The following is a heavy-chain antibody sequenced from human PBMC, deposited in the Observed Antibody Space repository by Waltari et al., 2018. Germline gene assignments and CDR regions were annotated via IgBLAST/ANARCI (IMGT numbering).Heavy chain of an antibody. CDR2: VAPEDGET. Sequence: EVQLVQSGAEVKKPGATVKISCKVSGYTFTDYYMHWVQQAPGKGREWMGLVAPEDGETIYAEKIHGRVTITADTSTDTAYMERSGMRAEYTAVYYCARQSSSPDPIFDYWGQGTLVTVSS. CDR1: GYTFTDYY. J-gene: IGHJ4*02. V-gene: IGHV1-69-2*01. CDR3: ARQSSSPDPIFDY. D-gene: IGHD6-13*01.